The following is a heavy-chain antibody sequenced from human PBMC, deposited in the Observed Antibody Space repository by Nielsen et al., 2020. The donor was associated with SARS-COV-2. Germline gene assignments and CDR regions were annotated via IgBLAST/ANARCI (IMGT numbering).Heavy chain of an antibody. V-gene: IGHV3-23*01. CDR2: ISGSGGST. D-gene: IGHD5-12*01. CDR1: GFTFSSYA. CDR3: AKQYSDNYYDAFDI. Sequence: GESLKISCAASGFTFSSYAMSWVRQAPGKGLEWVSAISGSGGSTYYADSVKGRFTISRDNSKNTLYLQMNSLRAEDTAVYYCAKQYSDNYYDAFDIWGQGTMVTVSS. J-gene: IGHJ3*02.